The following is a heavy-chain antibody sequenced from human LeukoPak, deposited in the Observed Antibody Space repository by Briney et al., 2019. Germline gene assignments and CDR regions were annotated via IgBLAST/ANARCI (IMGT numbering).Heavy chain of an antibody. J-gene: IGHJ3*02. V-gene: IGHV4-38-2*02. Sequence: SETLSLTCAVSGYSISSGYYWSWIRQPPGKGLEWIGSIYHSGSTYYNPSLKSRVTISVDTSKNQFSLKLSSVTAADTAVYYCARDNRREAFDIWGQGTMVTVSS. D-gene: IGHD1-14*01. CDR1: GYSISSGYY. CDR3: ARDNRREAFDI. CDR2: IYHSGST.